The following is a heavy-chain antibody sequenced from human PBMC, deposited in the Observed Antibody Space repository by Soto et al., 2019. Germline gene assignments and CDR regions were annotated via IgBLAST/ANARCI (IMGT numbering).Heavy chain of an antibody. CDR2: IYSGGST. V-gene: IGHV3-66*01. J-gene: IGHJ2*01. CDR3: ARVAVIYGDYGWYFDL. Sequence: ESGGGLVQPGGSLRLSCAASGFTVSSNYMSWVRQAPGKGLEWVSVIYSGGSTYYADSVKGRFTISRDNSKNTLYLQMNSLRAEDTAVYYCARVAVIYGDYGWYFDLWGRGTLVTVSS. CDR1: GFTVSSNY. D-gene: IGHD4-17*01.